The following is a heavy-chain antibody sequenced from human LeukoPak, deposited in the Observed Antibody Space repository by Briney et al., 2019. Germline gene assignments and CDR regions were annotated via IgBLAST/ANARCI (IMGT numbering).Heavy chain of an antibody. J-gene: IGHJ4*02. D-gene: IGHD2-2*02. CDR2: IKQDGSEK. V-gene: IGHV3-7*01. CDR3: ARDWRPGVVPAAIGY. CDR1: GFTFSSYW. Sequence: GGSLRLSCAASGFTFSSYWMSWVRQAPGKGPEWVANIKQDGSEKYYVDSVKGRFTISRDNAKNSLYLQMNSLRAEDTAVYYCARDWRPGVVPAAIGYWGQGTLVTVSS.